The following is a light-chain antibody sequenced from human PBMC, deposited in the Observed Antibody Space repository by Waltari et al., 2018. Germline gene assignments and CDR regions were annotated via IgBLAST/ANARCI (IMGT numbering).Light chain of an antibody. CDR3: MQALQAPYT. CDR2: ETS. J-gene: IGKJ2*01. V-gene: IGKV2-28*01. CDR1: QSLVFSNGNNY. Sequence: EIVVTQSPLSLPVTPGEPASTSCRSSQSLVFSNGNNYLDWYLQKPGQSPQLLIYETSNRASGVPDRFSGSGSGTDFTLKISRVETEDVGIYYCMQALQAPYTFGQGTKLEIK.